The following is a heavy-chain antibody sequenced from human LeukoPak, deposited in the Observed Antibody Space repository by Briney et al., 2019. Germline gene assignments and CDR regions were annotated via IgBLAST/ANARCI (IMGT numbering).Heavy chain of an antibody. CDR3: ARGHVLVPAATDY. V-gene: IGHV1-8*01. Sequence: GASVTVSCKASGYTFTSYQINWVRQATGQGLEWMGWMNPDNGNTGFAQNFQGRVTMTRNISISTAYMALSSLRSGDTAVYYCARGHVLVPAATDYWGQRTLVTVSS. J-gene: IGHJ4*02. D-gene: IGHD2-2*01. CDR1: GYTFTSYQ. CDR2: MNPDNGNT.